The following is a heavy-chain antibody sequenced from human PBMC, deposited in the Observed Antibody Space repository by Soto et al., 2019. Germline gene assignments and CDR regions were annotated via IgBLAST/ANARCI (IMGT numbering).Heavy chain of an antibody. Sequence: QITLNESGPTVVKPAETLTLTCTFSGFSLTTSGVGVGWIRQSPGKAPEWLALIYWDADKRYSASLKSTLTITKDTSKNQVVLTMASVDPADTATYYCADRILRTVFGLVTTTASYFDFWGQGTPVVVSS. D-gene: IGHD3-3*01. CDR2: IYWDADK. V-gene: IGHV2-5*02. CDR1: GFSLTTSGVG. CDR3: ADRILRTVFGLVTTTASYFDF. J-gene: IGHJ4*02.